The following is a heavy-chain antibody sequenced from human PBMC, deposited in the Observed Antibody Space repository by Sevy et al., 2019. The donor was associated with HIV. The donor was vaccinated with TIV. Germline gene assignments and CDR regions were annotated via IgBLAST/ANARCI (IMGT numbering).Heavy chain of an antibody. D-gene: IGHD2-15*01. CDR3: AKGFCSGATCPRDYYYYGMDV. V-gene: IGHV3-23*01. J-gene: IGHJ6*02. CDR2: ISGSGRFT. Sequence: GGSLRLSCSASEFTFSSYAMSWVRQAPGKGLEWVSSISGSGRFTYYADFVEGRFIISRDNSKNTLSVQMNSLRADDTAVYYCAKGFCSGATCPRDYYYYGMDVWGQGTTVTVSS. CDR1: EFTFSSYA.